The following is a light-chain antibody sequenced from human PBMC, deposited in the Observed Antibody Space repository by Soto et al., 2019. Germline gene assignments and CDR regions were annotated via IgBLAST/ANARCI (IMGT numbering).Light chain of an antibody. CDR2: AAS. J-gene: IGKJ4*01. Sequence: EIVLTQSPGTLSLSPGERATLSCRASQTVSSTYLAWYQQRPGQAPRLLIYAASSRATGIPDRFSGSGSGTDFTLTISRLEPEDFAVYFCQQYDHSPLTFGGGTKVEIK. V-gene: IGKV3-20*01. CDR3: QQYDHSPLT. CDR1: QTVSSTY.